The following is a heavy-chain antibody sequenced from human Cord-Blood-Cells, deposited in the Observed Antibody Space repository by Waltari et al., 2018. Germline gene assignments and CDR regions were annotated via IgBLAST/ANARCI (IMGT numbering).Heavy chain of an antibody. J-gene: IGHJ4*02. Sequence: QVQLVQSGAEVKKPGASVKVSCKVSGYTLTELSMHWVRQAPGKGLEWMGGVDPEDGETIYAQKFQGRVTMTEDTSTDTAYMELSSLRSEDTAVYYCATLRPMVQGVIPYFDYWGQGTLVTVSS. D-gene: IGHD3-10*01. CDR3: ATLRPMVQGVIPYFDY. V-gene: IGHV1-24*01. CDR2: VDPEDGET. CDR1: GYTLTELS.